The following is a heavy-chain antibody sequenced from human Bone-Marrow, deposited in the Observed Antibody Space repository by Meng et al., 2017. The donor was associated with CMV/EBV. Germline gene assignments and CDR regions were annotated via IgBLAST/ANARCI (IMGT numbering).Heavy chain of an antibody. CDR1: GFTFSSYW. V-gene: IGHV3-7*01. J-gene: IGHJ6*02. CDR2: IKQDGSEK. Sequence: GESLKISCAASGFTFSSYWMSWVRQAPGKGLEWVANIKQDGSEKYYVDSVKGRFTISRDNAKNSLYLQMNSLRAEDTAVYYCARNVLRFLEWLPYYYYYGMDVWGQGTTVTVSS. D-gene: IGHD3-3*01. CDR3: ARNVLRFLEWLPYYYYYGMDV.